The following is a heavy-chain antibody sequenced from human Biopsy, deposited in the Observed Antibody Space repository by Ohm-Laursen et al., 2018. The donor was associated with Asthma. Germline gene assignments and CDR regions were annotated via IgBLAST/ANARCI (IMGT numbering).Heavy chain of an antibody. CDR2: INFVFGTT. D-gene: IGHD2-2*01. J-gene: IGHJ4*02. V-gene: IGHV1-69*13. CDR3: ARKAGSCISRTCYSLDF. CDR1: GGTFNTYV. Sequence: SEKASCKSLGGTFNTYVIGWARQAPGQGLEWMGGINFVFGTTTYPQKFQDRATITADDSTSTVYMELSSLRSEDTAVYYCARKAGSCISRTCYSLDFWGQGTLVTVSS.